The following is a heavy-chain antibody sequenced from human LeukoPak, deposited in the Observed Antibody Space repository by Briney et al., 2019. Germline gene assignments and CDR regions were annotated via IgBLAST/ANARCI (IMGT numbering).Heavy chain of an antibody. CDR1: GFTFSSYA. D-gene: IGHD6-13*01. CDR2: ISGSGGST. J-gene: IGHJ4*02. Sequence: GGSLRLSCAASGFTFSSYAMSWVRQAPGKGLEWVSAISGSGGSTYYADSVKGRFTIPRDNSKNTLYLQMNSLRAEDTAVYYCAKVRAAAGSRIFYYWGQGTLVTVSS. V-gene: IGHV3-23*01. CDR3: AKVRAAAGSRIFYY.